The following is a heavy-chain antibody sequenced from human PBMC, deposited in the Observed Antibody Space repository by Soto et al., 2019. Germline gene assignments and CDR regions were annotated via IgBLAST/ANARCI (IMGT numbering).Heavy chain of an antibody. D-gene: IGHD2-15*01. J-gene: IGHJ6*02. Sequence: GPSVKVSCKASGYTFTGYYMHWVRQAPGQGLEWMGWINPNSGGTNYAQKFQGWVTMTRDTSISTAYMELSRLRSDDTAVYYCAREVVVAATPAYYYYYGMDVWGQGTTVTVSS. CDR2: INPNSGGT. CDR3: AREVVVAATPAYYYYYGMDV. V-gene: IGHV1-2*04. CDR1: GYTFTGYY.